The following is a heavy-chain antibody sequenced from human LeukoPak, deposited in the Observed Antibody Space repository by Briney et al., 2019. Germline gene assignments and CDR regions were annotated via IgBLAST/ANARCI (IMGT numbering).Heavy chain of an antibody. CDR3: AKRSGSPHNFDY. Sequence: PGGSLRLSCAASGFAFDAHAMNWVRQAPGKPLEWVSLISGDGGTTHYADSVRGRFTISRDNSRNSLYLQMKSLTTEDTALYYCAKRSGSPHNFDYWGQGTMVTVSS. J-gene: IGHJ4*03. CDR2: ISGDGGTT. CDR1: GFAFDAHA. D-gene: IGHD1-14*01. V-gene: IGHV3-43*02.